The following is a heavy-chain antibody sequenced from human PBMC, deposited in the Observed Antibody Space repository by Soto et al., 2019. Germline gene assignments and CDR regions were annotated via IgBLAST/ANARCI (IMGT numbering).Heavy chain of an antibody. J-gene: IGHJ4*02. Sequence: QVHLVQSGAEVKKPGASVKVSCKGSGYIFTTYGITWVRQAPGQGLEWMGWISAHNGNTNYAQKAQGRVTVPRDTSTTTAYMELRNLRSDDTAVYYCARGRYGDYWGQGALVTVSS. CDR2: ISAHNGNT. CDR1: GYIFTTYG. V-gene: IGHV1-18*01. CDR3: ARGRYGDY. D-gene: IGHD1-1*01.